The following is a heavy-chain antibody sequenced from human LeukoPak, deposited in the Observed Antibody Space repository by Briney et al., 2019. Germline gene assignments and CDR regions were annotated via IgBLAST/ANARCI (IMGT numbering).Heavy chain of an antibody. CDR3: ARVLMVYASFDY. CDR2: IYTSGST. V-gene: IGHV4-59*10. CDR1: GGSFSGYY. D-gene: IGHD2-8*01. J-gene: IGHJ4*02. Sequence: SETLSLTCAVYGGSFSGYYWSWIRQPAGKGLEWIGRIYTSGSTNYNPSLKSRVTMSVDTSKNQFSLKLSSVTAADTAVYYCARVLMVYASFDYWGQGTLVTVSS.